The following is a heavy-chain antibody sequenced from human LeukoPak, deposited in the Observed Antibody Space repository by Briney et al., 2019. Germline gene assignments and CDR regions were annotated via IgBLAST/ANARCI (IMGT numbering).Heavy chain of an antibody. D-gene: IGHD5-24*01. CDR1: GFTFSSYN. J-gene: IGHJ4*02. CDR3: ARDGEYKGDGYTAFDY. V-gene: IGHV3-21*01. Sequence: GGSLRLSCAASGFTFSSYNMNWVRQAPGKGLEWVSSISSSSSYIYYADSVKGRFTISRDNAKNSLYLQMNSLRAEDTAVYYCARDGEYKGDGYTAFDYWGQGTLVTVSS. CDR2: ISSSSSYI.